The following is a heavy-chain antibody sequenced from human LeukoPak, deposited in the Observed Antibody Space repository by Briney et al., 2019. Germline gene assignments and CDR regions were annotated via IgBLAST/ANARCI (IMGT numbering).Heavy chain of an antibody. D-gene: IGHD6-13*01. V-gene: IGHV3-66*01. CDR3: AKDSFITSAGIDY. CDR2: IYSGGST. J-gene: IGHJ4*02. CDR1: GFTVSSNY. Sequence: GGSLRLSCAASGFTVSSNYMSWVRQAPGKGLEWVSIIYSGGSTYYADSVRGRFTISRDDSKNTLYLQMNSLRAEDTALYYCAKDSFITSAGIDYWGQGTLVTVSS.